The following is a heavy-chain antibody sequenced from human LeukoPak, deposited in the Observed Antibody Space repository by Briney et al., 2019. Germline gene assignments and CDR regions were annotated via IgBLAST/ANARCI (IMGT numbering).Heavy chain of an antibody. J-gene: IGHJ4*02. CDR2: IPTSGDI. Sequence: SETLSLTCTVSGDSIRNSYWSWIRQPPGKGLEWIGYIPTSGDIDYNPSLKSRVTISLQTSKNQVSLKLSSVTAADTAVCYCASESKYYYDSSAVVYYFDYWGQGTLVTVSS. CDR3: ASESKYYYDSSAVVYYFDY. D-gene: IGHD3-22*01. V-gene: IGHV4-4*08. CDR1: GDSIRNSY.